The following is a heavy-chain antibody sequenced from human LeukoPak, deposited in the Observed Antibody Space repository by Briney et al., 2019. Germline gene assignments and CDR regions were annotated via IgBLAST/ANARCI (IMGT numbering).Heavy chain of an antibody. CDR3: ARGQRRHIDMAPSFDY. Sequence: GGSLRLSCAASGFTFSSYAIHWVRQAPGKGLEWVAVISYDGSNKYYADSVKGRFTISRDNSKNTLYLQLNSLRGEDTAVYCARGQRRHIDMAPSFDYWGQGTLVTVSS. J-gene: IGHJ4*02. D-gene: IGHD5-24*01. CDR1: GFTFSSYA. CDR2: ISYDGSNK. V-gene: IGHV3-30*04.